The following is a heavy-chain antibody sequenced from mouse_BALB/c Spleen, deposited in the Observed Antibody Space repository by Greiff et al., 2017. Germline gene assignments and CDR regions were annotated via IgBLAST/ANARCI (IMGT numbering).Heavy chain of an antibody. CDR1: GYTFTSYW. Sequence: VKLQQPGAELVRPGASVKLSCKASGYTFTSYWINWVKQRPGQGLEWIGNIYPSDSYTNYNQKFKDKATLTVDKSSSTAYMQLSSPTSEDSAVYYCTRKKYGNSYAMDYWGQGTSVTVSS. CDR2: IYPSDSYT. J-gene: IGHJ4*01. V-gene: IGHV1-69*02. CDR3: TRKKYGNSYAMDY. D-gene: IGHD2-1*01.